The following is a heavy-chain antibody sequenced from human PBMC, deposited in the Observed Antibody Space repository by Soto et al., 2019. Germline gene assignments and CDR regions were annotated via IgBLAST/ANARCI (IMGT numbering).Heavy chain of an antibody. CDR2: IKQDGSET. CDR3: ARSGDNYNVLDY. D-gene: IGHD3-10*02. V-gene: IGHV3-7*03. Sequence: PGGSLRLSCAASGFTFSRSWMTWVRQAPGKGLEWVARIKQDGSETYYVDSVKGRFSISRDNAKNSLFLQINSLRGEDTAIYFCARSGDNYNVLDYWGPGTPVTVSS. CDR1: GFTFSRSW. J-gene: IGHJ4*02.